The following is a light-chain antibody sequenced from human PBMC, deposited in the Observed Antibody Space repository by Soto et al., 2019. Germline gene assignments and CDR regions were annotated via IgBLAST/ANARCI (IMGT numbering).Light chain of an antibody. J-gene: IGKJ3*01. CDR1: QSIGPN. Sequence: TQSPATLSVSPGESVTLSCRASQSIGPNLPWSQHIPGQAPRLLMYSASLRATGIPARFSGSGSGTQFTLTISSLQSEDFGVYYCQHNNNWPPEGTFGPGTRVDVK. CDR2: SAS. V-gene: IGKV3-15*01. CDR3: QHNNNWPPEGT.